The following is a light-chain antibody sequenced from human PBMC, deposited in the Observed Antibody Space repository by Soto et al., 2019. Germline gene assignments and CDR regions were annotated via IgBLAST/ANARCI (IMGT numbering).Light chain of an antibody. CDR2: DVS. CDR1: SSDVGGYNY. J-gene: IGLJ1*01. Sequence: QSALTQPASVSGSPGQSITISCTGTSSDVGGYNYASWYQQHPGKAPKLMIYDVSNRPSGVSNRFSGSKSGNTASLTISGLQAEDEADYYCISYTSSSTLYVFGTGTKVTVL. CDR3: ISYTSSSTLYV. V-gene: IGLV2-14*01.